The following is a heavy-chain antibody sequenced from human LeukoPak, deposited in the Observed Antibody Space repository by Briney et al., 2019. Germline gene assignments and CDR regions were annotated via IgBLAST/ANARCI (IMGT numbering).Heavy chain of an antibody. J-gene: IGHJ5*02. CDR3: AREYIAVAGTWFDP. CDR1: GGSISSYY. V-gene: IGHV4-59*01. CDR2: IYYSGST. Sequence: SETLSLTCTVSGGSISSYYWSWIRQPPGKGLEWIGYIYYSGSTNYNPSLKSRVTISVDTSKNQFSLKLSSVTAADTAAYYCAREYIAVAGTWFDPWGQGTLVTVSS. D-gene: IGHD6-19*01.